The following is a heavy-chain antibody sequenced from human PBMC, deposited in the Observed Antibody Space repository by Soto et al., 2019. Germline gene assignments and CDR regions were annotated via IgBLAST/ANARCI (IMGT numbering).Heavy chain of an antibody. V-gene: IGHV3-11*04. CDR2: ISSSGSTI. CDR1: GFTFDDHY. Sequence: GGSLRLSCAASGFTFDDHYMDWVRQAPGKGLEWVSYISSSGSTIYYADSVKGRFTISRDNAKNSLYLQMNSLRAEDTAVYYCARSLEYSSSSGGVEAYNWSDPWGQGTLVTVSS. CDR3: ARSLEYSSSSGGVEAYNWSDP. J-gene: IGHJ5*02. D-gene: IGHD6-6*01.